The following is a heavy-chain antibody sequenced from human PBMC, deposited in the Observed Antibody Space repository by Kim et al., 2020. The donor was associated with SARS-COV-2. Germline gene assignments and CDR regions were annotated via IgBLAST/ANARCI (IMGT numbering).Heavy chain of an antibody. Sequence: SVKVSCKASGGTFSSYAISWVRQAPGQGLEWMGGIIPIFGTANYAQKFQGRVTITADESTSTAYMELSSLRSEDTAVYYCARGTATAAGDYDAFDIWGQGTMVTVSS. D-gene: IGHD6-13*01. CDR1: GGTFSSYA. V-gene: IGHV1-69*13. CDR3: ARGTATAAGDYDAFDI. J-gene: IGHJ3*02. CDR2: IIPIFGTA.